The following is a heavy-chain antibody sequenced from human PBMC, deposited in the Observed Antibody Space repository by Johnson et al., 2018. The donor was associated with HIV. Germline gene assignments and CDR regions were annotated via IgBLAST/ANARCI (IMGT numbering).Heavy chain of an antibody. CDR3: AREGGAFYDSSGSLAFDI. CDR2: ISYDGINK. CDR1: GFTFSSYA. D-gene: IGHD3-22*01. Sequence: QVQLVESGGGVVQPGRSPRLSCAASGFTFSSYAMHWVRQAPGKGMEWVAVISYDGINKYYADSVKGRFTISKDNSKSTLYVKMNRLTVDDTAVYYCAREGGAFYDSSGSLAFDIWCQGTMVTVSS. J-gene: IGHJ3*02. V-gene: IGHV3-30-3*01.